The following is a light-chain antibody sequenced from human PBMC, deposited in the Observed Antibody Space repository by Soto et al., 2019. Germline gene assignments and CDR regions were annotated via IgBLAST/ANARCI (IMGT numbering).Light chain of an antibody. CDR1: SSDVGGYNA. J-gene: IGLJ1*01. V-gene: IGLV2-14*01. Sequence: QSALAQPASVSGTPGQTISISCTGTSSDVGGYNAVSWYQHHPGKAPKLIIYEVTRRPAGISDRFSASKSGNTASLTISGLQAEDEADYYCNSFRVNRLYVFGAGTKLTVL. CDR2: EVT. CDR3: NSFRVNRLYV.